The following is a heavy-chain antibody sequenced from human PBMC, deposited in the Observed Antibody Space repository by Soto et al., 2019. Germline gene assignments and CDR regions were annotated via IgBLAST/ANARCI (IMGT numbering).Heavy chain of an antibody. CDR1: GFTFSSYS. V-gene: IGHV3-48*01. Sequence: EVQLVESGGGLVQPGGSLRLSCAASGFTFSSYSMNWVRQAPGKGLEWVSVISSSSSAIYYADSVKGRFTISRDNAKNSLYLQMNSLRAEDTAVYYCARGSGTSRDYFDYWGQGILATVSS. D-gene: IGHD2-2*01. CDR2: ISSSSSAI. J-gene: IGHJ4*02. CDR3: ARGSGTSRDYFDY.